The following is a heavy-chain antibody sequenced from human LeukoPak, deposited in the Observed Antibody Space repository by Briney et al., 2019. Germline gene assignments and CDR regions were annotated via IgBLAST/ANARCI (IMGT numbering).Heavy chain of an antibody. CDR2: ISSGGSAI. D-gene: IGHD5-12*01. V-gene: IGHV3-11*01. CDR1: GSTFSDYY. J-gene: IGHJ4*02. Sequence: GGSLRLSCVASGSTFSDYYMSWIRQAPGKGLEWVASISSGGSAIYYAESVKGRFTISRDNPKNSVFLQMNSLRVEDTAVYYCARNSGYDAFDYWGQGTLAAVSS. CDR3: ARNSGYDAFDY.